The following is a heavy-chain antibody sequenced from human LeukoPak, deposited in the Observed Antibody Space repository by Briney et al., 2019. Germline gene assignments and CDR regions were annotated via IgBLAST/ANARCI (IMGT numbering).Heavy chain of an antibody. CDR3: ARQHYYDSSAYGN. CDR1: GYSFTSYW. CDR2: IYPPDSDT. J-gene: IGHJ4*02. V-gene: IGHV5-51*01. D-gene: IGHD3-22*01. Sequence: RGESLKISCKGSGYSFTSYWIGWVRQMPGKGLEWMGIIYPPDSDTRYSPSFQGQVTISVDKSISTAYLQWSSLKASDTAMYYCARQHYYDSSAYGNWGQGTLVTVSS.